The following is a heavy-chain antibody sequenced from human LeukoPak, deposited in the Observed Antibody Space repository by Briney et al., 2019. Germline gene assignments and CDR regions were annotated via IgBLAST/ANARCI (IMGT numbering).Heavy chain of an antibody. Sequence: SETLSLICTVSGGSISSYYWSWIRQPPGKGLEWIGYIYTSGSTNYNPSLKSRVTISVDTSKNQFSLKLSSVTAADTAVYYCARLFDGGAYYYYYMDVWGKGTTVTVSS. CDR1: GGSISSYY. V-gene: IGHV4-4*09. D-gene: IGHD6-25*01. J-gene: IGHJ6*03. CDR3: ARLFDGGAYYYYYMDV. CDR2: IYTSGST.